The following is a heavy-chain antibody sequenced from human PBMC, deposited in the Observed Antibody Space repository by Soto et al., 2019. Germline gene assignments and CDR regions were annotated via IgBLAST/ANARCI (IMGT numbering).Heavy chain of an antibody. CDR2: IYYSGST. J-gene: IGHJ4*02. CDR1: GGSISSSSYY. V-gene: IGHV4-39*01. D-gene: IGHD3-22*01. CDR3: ARHEGILYDYDSTALDY. Sequence: SETLSLTCTVSGGSISSSSYYWGWIRQPPGKGLEWIGSIYYSGSTYYNPSLKSRVTISVDTSKNQFSLKLSSVTAADTAVYYCARHEGILYDYDSTALDYWGQGTLVTVSS.